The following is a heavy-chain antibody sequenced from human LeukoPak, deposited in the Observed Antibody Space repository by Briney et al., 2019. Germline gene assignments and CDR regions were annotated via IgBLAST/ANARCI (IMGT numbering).Heavy chain of an antibody. CDR1: GGSFSGYY. D-gene: IGHD2-15*01. V-gene: IGHV4-34*01. CDR3: ARGGRYCSGGRCPYYFDY. CDR2: INHSGST. J-gene: IGHJ4*02. Sequence: SETLSLTCAVYGGSFSGYYWSWIRQPPGKGLEWIGEINHSGSTNYNPSLKSRVTISVDTSKNQFSLKLSSVTAADTAVYYCARGGRYCSGGRCPYYFDYWGQGTLVTVSS.